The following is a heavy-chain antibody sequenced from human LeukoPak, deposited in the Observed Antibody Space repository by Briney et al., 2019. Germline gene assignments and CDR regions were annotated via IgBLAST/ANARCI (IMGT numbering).Heavy chain of an antibody. D-gene: IGHD5-24*01. CDR3: ARDREMATIN. CDR2: IYHSGST. V-gene: IGHV4-38-2*02. Sequence: KPSETLSLTCTVSGYSISSGYYWGWIRQPPGKGLEWIGSIYHSGSTYYNPSLKSRVTISVDTSKNQFSLKLSSVTAADTAVYYCARDREMATINWGQGTLVTVSS. CDR1: GYSISSGYY. J-gene: IGHJ4*02.